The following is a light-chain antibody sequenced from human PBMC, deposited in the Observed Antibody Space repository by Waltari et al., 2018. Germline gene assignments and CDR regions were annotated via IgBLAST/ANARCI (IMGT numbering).Light chain of an antibody. CDR2: MGS. Sequence: DIAMTQSPLSLPVTPGAPASISCKSSQSLLISNGNNFLDWYLQRPGQSPQLLIYMGSNRASGVPDRFSGSGSGTDFTLKISRVEAEDVGIYYCMQGLQIPLTFGGGTKVEIK. J-gene: IGKJ4*01. CDR3: MQGLQIPLT. CDR1: QSLLISNGNNF. V-gene: IGKV2-28*01.